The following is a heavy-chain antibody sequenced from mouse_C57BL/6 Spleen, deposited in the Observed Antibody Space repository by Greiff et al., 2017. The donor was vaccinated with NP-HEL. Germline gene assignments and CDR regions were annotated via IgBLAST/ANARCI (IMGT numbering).Heavy chain of an antibody. Sequence: QVQLQQPGAELVKPGASVKLSCKASGYTFTSYWMQWVKQRPGQGLEWIGEIDPSDSYTNYNQKFKGKATLTVDTSSSTAYMQLSSLTSEDSAVYYCARYQDYGSLYFDYWGQGTTLTVSS. J-gene: IGHJ2*01. CDR1: GYTFTSYW. CDR2: IDPSDSYT. D-gene: IGHD1-1*01. CDR3: ARYQDYGSLYFDY. V-gene: IGHV1-50*01.